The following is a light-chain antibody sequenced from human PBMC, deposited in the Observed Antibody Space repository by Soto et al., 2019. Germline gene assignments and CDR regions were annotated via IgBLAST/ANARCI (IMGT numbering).Light chain of an antibody. CDR3: QQYNNWPRGT. V-gene: IGKV3-15*01. CDR2: GAS. Sequence: EIVMTQSPATLSVSPGERATLSCRASQNVSSNLAWYQQKPGQAPRLLIYGASTRATGIPARFSGSGSGTEFTLTISSLQSEDFAVYYCQQYNNWPRGTFGQGTKVDIK. J-gene: IGKJ1*01. CDR1: QNVSSN.